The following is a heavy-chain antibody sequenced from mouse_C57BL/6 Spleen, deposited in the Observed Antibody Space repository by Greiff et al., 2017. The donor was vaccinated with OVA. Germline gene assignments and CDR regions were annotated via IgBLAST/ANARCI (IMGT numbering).Heavy chain of an antibody. Sequence: EVKLMESGGGLVKPGGSLKLSCAASGFTFSDYGMHWVRQAPEKGLEWVAYISSGSSTIYYADTVKGRVTISRDNAKNTLFLQMTSLRSEDTAMYYCAREGYDWYFDVWGTGTTVTVSS. V-gene: IGHV5-17*01. D-gene: IGHD2-2*01. J-gene: IGHJ1*03. CDR3: AREGYDWYFDV. CDR2: ISSGSSTI. CDR1: GFTFSDYG.